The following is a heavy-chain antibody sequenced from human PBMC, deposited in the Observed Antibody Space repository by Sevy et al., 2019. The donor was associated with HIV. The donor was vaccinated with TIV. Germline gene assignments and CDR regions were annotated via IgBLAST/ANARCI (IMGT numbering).Heavy chain of an antibody. CDR3: ARGGGSGSYHTYYYYYGMDV. CDR1: GGSLSGYY. Sequence: SETLSLTCSVYGGSLSGYYWSWIRQPPGKGLEWIGEINHSGSTNYNPALKSRVTISVDTSKNQFSLKLSSVTAADTAVYYCARGGGSGSYHTYYYYYGMDVWGQGTTVTISS. J-gene: IGHJ6*02. V-gene: IGHV4-34*01. CDR2: INHSGST. D-gene: IGHD3-10*01.